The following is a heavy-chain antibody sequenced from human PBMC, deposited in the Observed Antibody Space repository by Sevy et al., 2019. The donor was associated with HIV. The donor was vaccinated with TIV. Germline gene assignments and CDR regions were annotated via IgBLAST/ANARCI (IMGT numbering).Heavy chain of an antibody. CDR3: AREGCTKPHDY. V-gene: IGHV3-23*01. CDR2: LSFGCGEI. CDR1: GFTFSKYS. J-gene: IGHJ4*02. D-gene: IGHD2-8*01. Sequence: GESLKISCAASGFTFSKYSMSWVRQPPGKGLEWVSTLSFGCGEINHADSVKGRFTIPRDNSKNSLYLQMNNLRAADTAVYYCAREGCTKPHDYWGQGTLVTVSS.